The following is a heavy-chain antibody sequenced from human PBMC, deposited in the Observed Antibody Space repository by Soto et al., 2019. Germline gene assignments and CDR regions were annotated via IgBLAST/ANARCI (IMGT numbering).Heavy chain of an antibody. V-gene: IGHV4-31*03. J-gene: IGHJ3*02. CDR2: IYYSGST. Sequence: SADTLSLTCTVSGGSISSGGYYWSWIRQHPGKGLEWIGYIYYSGSTYYNPSLKSRVTISVDTSKNQFSLKLSSVTAADTAVYYCARDGGYCSGGSCYASDAFDIWGQGTMVTVSS. CDR1: GGSISSGGYY. D-gene: IGHD2-15*01. CDR3: ARDGGYCSGGSCYASDAFDI.